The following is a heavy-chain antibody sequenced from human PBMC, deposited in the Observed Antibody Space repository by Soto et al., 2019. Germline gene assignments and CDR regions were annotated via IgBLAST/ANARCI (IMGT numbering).Heavy chain of an antibody. CDR1: GFTFSSYS. Sequence: XVSLRLSCAASGFTFSSYSMNWVRQAPGKGLEWVSSISSSSSYIYYADSAKGRFTISRDNAKNSLYLQMNSLRAEDTAVYYCAKGSSSIRGFSYWGQGTLVTVSS. V-gene: IGHV3-21*01. CDR2: ISSSSSYI. D-gene: IGHD6-19*01. J-gene: IGHJ4*02. CDR3: AKGSSSIRGFSY.